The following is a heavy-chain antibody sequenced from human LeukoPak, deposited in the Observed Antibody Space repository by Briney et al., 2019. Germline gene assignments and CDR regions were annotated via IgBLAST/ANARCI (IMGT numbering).Heavy chain of an antibody. CDR1: GYSFTGYW. V-gene: IGHV5-51*01. CDR3: ARPTNYYDSSGFVGPLFDY. Sequence: GESLKISCKGSGYSFTGYWIGWVRQMPGKGLEWMGIIYPGDSDTRYSPSFQGQVTISADKSISTAYLQWSSLKASDTAMYYCARPTNYYDSSGFVGPLFDYWGQGTLVTVSS. D-gene: IGHD3-22*01. CDR2: IYPGDSDT. J-gene: IGHJ4*02.